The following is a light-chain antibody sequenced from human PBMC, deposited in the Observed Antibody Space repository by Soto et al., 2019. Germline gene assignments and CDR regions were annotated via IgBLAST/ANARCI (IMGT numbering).Light chain of an antibody. J-gene: IGLJ2*01. Sequence: QSVLTQSPSASASLGASVKLTCTLCSGHSTYAIAWHQQQPEKGPRYLMKVNSDGSHIKGDGIPDRFSGSSSGAERYLTISGLHSEDEADYYCQTWGPGISVVFGGGTKLTVL. CDR3: QTWGPGISVV. V-gene: IGLV4-69*01. CDR1: SGHSTYA. CDR2: VNSDGSH.